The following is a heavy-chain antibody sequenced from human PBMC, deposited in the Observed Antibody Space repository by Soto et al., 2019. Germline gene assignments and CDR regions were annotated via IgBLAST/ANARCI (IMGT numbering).Heavy chain of an antibody. D-gene: IGHD2-15*01. V-gene: IGHV3-11*01. CDR1: GFTVSDYY. CDR2: ISSSGSTI. CDR3: ARERIRNCSGGSCYRDYYYYMDV. Sequence: GGSLRLSCAASGFTVSDYYMSWIRQAPGKGLEWVSYISSSGSTIYYADSVKGRFTISRDNAKNSLYLQMNSLRAEDTAVYYCARERIRNCSGGSCYRDYYYYMDVWGKGTTVTRLL. J-gene: IGHJ6*03.